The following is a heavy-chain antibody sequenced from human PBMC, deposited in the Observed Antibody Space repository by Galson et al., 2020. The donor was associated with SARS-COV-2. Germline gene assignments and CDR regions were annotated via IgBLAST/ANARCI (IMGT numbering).Heavy chain of an antibody. J-gene: IGHJ5*02. CDR2: IESDGSST. CDR1: GFTFSSYW. CDR3: ARGRYCDGGSCYPGDWFDP. D-gene: IGHD2-15*01. Sequence: GESLKISCAGSGFTFSSYWMHWVRQAPGKGLVWVSRIESDGSSTNYADSVNGRFTISRDNAKNTLYLQVNSLRAEDTAIYYCARGRYCDGGSCYPGDWFDPLGQGTLVTVSS. V-gene: IGHV3-74*01.